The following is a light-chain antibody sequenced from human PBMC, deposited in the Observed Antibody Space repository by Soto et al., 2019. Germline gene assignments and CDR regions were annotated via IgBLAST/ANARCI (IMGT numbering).Light chain of an antibody. V-gene: IGLV2-8*01. Sequence: QSVLTQPPSASGSPGQSVTISCTGTSSDVGAYNFVSWYQQLPGKAPKLMIYEVTKRPSGVPDRFSGSKSGNTASLTVSGLXXXXXXXXYXXSXAGSNAFYVFGTGTKVTXL. CDR3: XSXAGSNAFYV. CDR1: SSDVGAYNF. J-gene: IGLJ1*01. CDR2: EVT.